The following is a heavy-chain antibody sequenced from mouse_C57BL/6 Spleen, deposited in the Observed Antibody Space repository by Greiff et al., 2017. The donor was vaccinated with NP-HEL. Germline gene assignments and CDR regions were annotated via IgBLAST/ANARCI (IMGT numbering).Heavy chain of an antibody. CDR2: IRNKANGYTT. V-gene: IGHV7-3*01. CDR3: ARFYDGYFWVAY. Sequence: EVQRVESGGGLVQPGGSLSLSCAASGFTFTDYYMSWVRQPPGKALEWLGFIRNKANGYTTEYSASVKGRFTISRDNSQSILYLQMNALRAEDSATYYCARFYDGYFWVAYWGQGTLVTVSA. J-gene: IGHJ3*01. CDR1: GFTFTDYY. D-gene: IGHD2-3*01.